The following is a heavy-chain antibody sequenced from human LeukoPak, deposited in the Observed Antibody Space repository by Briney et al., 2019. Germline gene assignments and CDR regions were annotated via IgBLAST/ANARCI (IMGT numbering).Heavy chain of an antibody. CDR3: VGGHYAASAS. CDR1: GFTVSSSF. J-gene: IGHJ5*02. D-gene: IGHD4/OR15-4a*01. CDR2: IRDDGNT. Sequence: GGSLRLSCAASGFTVSSSFMTWVRQAPGKGLECVSVIRDDGNTYYADSVKGRFTISRDKSKNTLFLQMNSLSPEDTALYYCVGGHYAASASWGQGTLVTVSS. V-gene: IGHV3-53*01.